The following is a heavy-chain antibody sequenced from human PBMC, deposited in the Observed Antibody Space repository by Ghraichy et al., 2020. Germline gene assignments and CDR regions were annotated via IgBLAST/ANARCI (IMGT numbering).Heavy chain of an antibody. V-gene: IGHV3-74*01. Sequence: GGSLRLSCAASGFTFSRYWMHWVRQAPGTGLVWVSRIDQDGSSTSYADSVKGRFTISRDNAKNTLYLQMNSLRAEDTAVYYCTRGGLEPVDYWGQGTLVTVSS. D-gene: IGHD1-1*01. J-gene: IGHJ4*02. CDR2: IDQDGSST. CDR1: GFTFSRYW. CDR3: TRGGLEPVDY.